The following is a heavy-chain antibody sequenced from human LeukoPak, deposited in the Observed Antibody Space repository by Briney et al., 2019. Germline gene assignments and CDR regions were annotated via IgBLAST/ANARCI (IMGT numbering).Heavy chain of an antibody. Sequence: SETLSLTCTVSGGSISSGGYYWSWIRQLPGKGLEWIGYISYSGSAYYNPSLQSRVTISVDTSKDQFSLKVSSLTAAETAVYYCARLIRNYFPCYWGEGALVPLSS. J-gene: IGHJ4*02. CDR3: ARLIRNYFPCY. D-gene: IGHD4-11*01. CDR2: ISYSGSA. CDR1: GGSISSGGYY. V-gene: IGHV4-31*03.